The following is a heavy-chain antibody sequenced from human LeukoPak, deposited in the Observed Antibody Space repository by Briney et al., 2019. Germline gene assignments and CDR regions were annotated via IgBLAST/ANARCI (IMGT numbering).Heavy chain of an antibody. Sequence: SETLSLTCTVSGGSISSGGYYWSWVHQHPGTGLEWIGYIYYSGSTYYNPSLKSRVTISVDTSKNQFSLKLSSVTAADTAMYYCARAGGFFSPFGYWGQGTLVTVSS. J-gene: IGHJ4*02. V-gene: IGHV4-31*03. CDR3: ARAGGFFSPFGY. D-gene: IGHD3-3*01. CDR1: GGSISSGGYY. CDR2: IYYSGST.